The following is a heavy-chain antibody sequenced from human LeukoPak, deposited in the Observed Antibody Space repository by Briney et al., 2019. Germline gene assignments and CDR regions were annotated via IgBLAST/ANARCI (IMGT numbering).Heavy chain of an antibody. V-gene: IGHV1-69*06. J-gene: IGHJ5*02. CDR1: GGTFSSYA. D-gene: IGHD4-17*01. CDR3: ARDGRLATVTTGNWFDP. Sequence: ASVKVSCKASGGTFSSYAISWVRQAPGQGLEWMGGIIPIFDTANYAQKFQGRVTITADKSTSTAYMELSSLRSEDTAVYYCARDGRLATVTTGNWFDPWGQGTLVTVSS. CDR2: IIPIFDTA.